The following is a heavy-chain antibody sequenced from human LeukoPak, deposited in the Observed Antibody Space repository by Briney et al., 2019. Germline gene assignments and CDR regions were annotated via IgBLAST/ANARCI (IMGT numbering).Heavy chain of an antibody. D-gene: IGHD1-26*01. CDR1: GYTFTGYY. CDR2: INPDSGGT. J-gene: IGHJ4*02. V-gene: IGHV1-2*02. CDR3: ARSPLVGPTIYTFDY. Sequence: ASVKVSCKASGYTFTGYYTHWVRQAPGQGLEWMGWINPDSGGTNYAQKFQGRVTMTRDTSISRAYMELGRLRSDETAVYYCARSPLVGPTIYTFDYWGQGSLVTVSS.